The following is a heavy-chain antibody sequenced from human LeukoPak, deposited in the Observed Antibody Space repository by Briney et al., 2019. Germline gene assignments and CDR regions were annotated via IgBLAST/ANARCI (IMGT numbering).Heavy chain of an antibody. CDR1: GFTFSSYA. V-gene: IGHV3-23*01. CDR2: ISGSGGST. D-gene: IGHD3-10*01. CDR3: AKVHRRKAYSYYGSGPGDYFDY. Sequence: GGSLRLSCAASGFTFSSYAMSWVRQAPGKGLEWVSAISGSGGSTYYADSVKGRFTISRDNSRNTLYLQMNSLRAEDTAVYYCAKVHRRKAYSYYGSGPGDYFDYWGQGTLVTVSS. J-gene: IGHJ4*02.